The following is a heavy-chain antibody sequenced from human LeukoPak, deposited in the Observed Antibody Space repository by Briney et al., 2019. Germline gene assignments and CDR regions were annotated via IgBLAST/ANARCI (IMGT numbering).Heavy chain of an antibody. CDR3: AARDGVGATPRRVLDAFDI. V-gene: IGHV1-58*02. CDR1: GFTFTSSA. Sequence: SVKVSCKASGFTFTSSAMQWVRQARGQRLEWIGWIVVGSGNTNYAQKFQERVTITRDMSTSTAYMELSSLRSEDTAVYYCAARDGVGATPRRVLDAFDIWGQGTMVTVSS. J-gene: IGHJ3*02. D-gene: IGHD1-26*01. CDR2: IVVGSGNT.